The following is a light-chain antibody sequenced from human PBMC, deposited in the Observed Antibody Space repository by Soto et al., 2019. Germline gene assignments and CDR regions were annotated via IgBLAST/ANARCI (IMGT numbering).Light chain of an antibody. CDR1: QSISRH. J-gene: IGKJ1*01. V-gene: IGKV1-39*01. Sequence: DIHMTQSPSSLSASVGDRVTITCRASQSISRHLNWYQQKAGKAPKLLIYAASTLQSGVPSRFSGSGSATDFTLTINSLQPEDFATYYCQQTYSTLGTFGQGTKVDIK. CDR2: AAS. CDR3: QQTYSTLGT.